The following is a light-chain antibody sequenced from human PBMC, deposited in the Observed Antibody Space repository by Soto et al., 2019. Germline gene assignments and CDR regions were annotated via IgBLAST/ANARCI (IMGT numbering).Light chain of an antibody. Sequence: EIVMTQSPATLSVSPGKRATLSCRASQSVSSNLAWYQQKPGQAPRLLIFGASTRVTGLPARFSGSGSGTEFTLTISSLQSEDFAVYYCQQYNNWPFTFGQGTKLEIK. CDR3: QQYNNWPFT. V-gene: IGKV3-15*01. CDR1: QSVSSN. CDR2: GAS. J-gene: IGKJ2*01.